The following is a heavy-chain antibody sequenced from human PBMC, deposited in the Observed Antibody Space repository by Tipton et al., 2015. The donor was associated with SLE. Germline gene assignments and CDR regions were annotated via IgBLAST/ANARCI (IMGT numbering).Heavy chain of an antibody. J-gene: IGHJ6*02. CDR2: IYYSGST. V-gene: IGHV4-59*12. D-gene: IGHD3-10*01. Sequence: TLSLTCTVSGGSINSYYWSWIRQPPGKGLEWIGYIYYSGSTNYNPSLKSRVTISVDTSKNQFSLKLSSVTAADTAVYYCARGPNYYGSGSYGMDVWGQGTTVTVSS. CDR3: ARGPNYYGSGSYGMDV. CDR1: GGSINSYY.